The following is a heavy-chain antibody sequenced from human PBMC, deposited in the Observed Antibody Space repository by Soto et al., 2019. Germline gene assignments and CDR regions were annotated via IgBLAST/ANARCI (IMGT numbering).Heavy chain of an antibody. D-gene: IGHD6-19*01. CDR1: GFTFRTSG. V-gene: IGHV3-30*02. CDR2: ALNDGSSK. J-gene: IGHJ4*02. Sequence: PGGSLRLSCVGSGFTFRTSGIHWVRQAPGKGLEWVAVALNDGSSKFYADSVKGRFTISRDDSKNTLYLEMNRLRAEDTAVYYCVKDVGIAVALDSWGPGTLVTVSS. CDR3: VKDVGIAVALDS.